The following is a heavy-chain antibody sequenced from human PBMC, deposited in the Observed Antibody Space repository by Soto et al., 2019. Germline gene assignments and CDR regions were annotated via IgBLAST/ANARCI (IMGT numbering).Heavy chain of an antibody. V-gene: IGHV3-23*01. CDR3: ASKPYDFWSGYYAYFGY. CDR1: GFTFSSYA. J-gene: IGHJ4*02. CDR2: ISGSGGST. D-gene: IGHD3-3*01. Sequence: PGGSLRLSCAASGFTFSSYAMSWVRQAPGKGLEWVSAISGSGGSTYYADSVKGRFTISRDNSKNTLYLQMNSLRAEDTAVYYCASKPYDFWSGYYAYFGYWGQGTLVTVSS.